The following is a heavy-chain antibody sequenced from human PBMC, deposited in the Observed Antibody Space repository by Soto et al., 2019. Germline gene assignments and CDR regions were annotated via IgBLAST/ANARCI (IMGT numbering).Heavy chain of an antibody. CDR3: ASGPSGDKVDY. J-gene: IGHJ4*02. D-gene: IGHD7-27*01. CDR2: IYSGGST. Sequence: QVQLPESGPGLVKPSQTLSLTCTVSGGSISSVDHCWSWIRQPPDKGPEWLGHIYSGGSTYSNPSLTSRVTILIDRSKNQFSLQLNSVSADDTAVYYCASGPSGDKVDYWGQGTLVTVSS. CDR1: GGSISSVDHC. V-gene: IGHV4-30-4*01.